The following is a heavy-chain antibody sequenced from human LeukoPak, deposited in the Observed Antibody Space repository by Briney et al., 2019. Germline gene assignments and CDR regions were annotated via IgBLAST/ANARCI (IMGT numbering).Heavy chain of an antibody. V-gene: IGHV3-66*01. J-gene: IGHJ6*02. CDR3: ARDLRERYSGYDRLGYYYYYGMDV. CDR2: INSGGTT. CDR1: GFTVSSKY. Sequence: GGSLRLSCAASGFTVSSKYMAWVRQAPGKGLEWVSFINSGGTTNYADSVKGRFTISRDNSKNTLYLQMNSLRAEDTAVYYCARDLRERYSGYDRLGYYYYYGMDVWGQGTTVTVSS. D-gene: IGHD5-12*01.